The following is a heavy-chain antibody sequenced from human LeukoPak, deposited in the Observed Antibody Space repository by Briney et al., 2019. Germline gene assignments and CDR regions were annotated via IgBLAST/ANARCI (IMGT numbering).Heavy chain of an antibody. J-gene: IGHJ4*02. CDR3: ASDPPYHDGSGYYYDY. D-gene: IGHD3-22*01. CDR1: GLTFSTYS. Sequence: GGSLRLSCAASGLTFSTYSMNWVRQAPGKGLEWVASISGGSLYIYYAGSVKGRFTVSRDNAKNLLYLEMNSLRAEDTAVYYCASDPPYHDGSGYYYDYWGQGTLVTVSS. V-gene: IGHV3-21*06. CDR2: ISGGSLYI.